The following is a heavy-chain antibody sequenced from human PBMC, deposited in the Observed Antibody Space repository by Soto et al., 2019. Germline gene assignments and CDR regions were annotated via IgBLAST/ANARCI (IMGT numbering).Heavy chain of an antibody. J-gene: IGHJ6*02. CDR1: GGSISSGDYY. V-gene: IGHV4-30-4*01. CDR2: IYYSGST. D-gene: IGHD2-15*01. Sequence: QVQLQESGPGLVKPSQTLSLTCTVSGGSISSGDYYWSWIRQPPGKGLEWIGYIYYSGSTYYNPSLKSRVTISVDTSKNQFSLKLSSVTAADTAVYYCARLYGGGPYYYYGMDVWGQGTTVTVSS. CDR3: ARLYGGGPYYYYGMDV.